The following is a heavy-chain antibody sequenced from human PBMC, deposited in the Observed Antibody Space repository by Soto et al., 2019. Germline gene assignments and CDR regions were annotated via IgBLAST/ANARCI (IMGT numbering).Heavy chain of an antibody. Sequence: GGSLRLSCAASGFTFSSYAMSWVRQAPGKGLEWVSAISGSGGSTYYADSVKGRFTISRDNSKNTLYLQMNSLRAEDTAVYYYAKDDRVLRYFDWLQYYFDYWGQGTLVTVSS. J-gene: IGHJ4*02. CDR3: AKDDRVLRYFDWLQYYFDY. D-gene: IGHD3-9*01. CDR1: GFTFSSYA. V-gene: IGHV3-23*01. CDR2: ISGSGGST.